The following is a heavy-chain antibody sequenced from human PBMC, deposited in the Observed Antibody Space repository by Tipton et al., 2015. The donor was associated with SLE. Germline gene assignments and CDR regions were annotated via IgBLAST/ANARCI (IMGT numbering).Heavy chain of an antibody. J-gene: IGHJ4*02. D-gene: IGHD3-9*01. V-gene: IGHV4-59*12. CDR1: GDSISAYY. CDR3: AISEERYFDWPGGFDY. CDR2: VYFSGST. Sequence: TLSLTCTVSGDSISAYYRSWIRQPPGKGLEWIGYVYFSGSTYYNPSLNSRVTISVDTSKNQFSLRLSSVTAADTAVYYCAISEERYFDWPGGFDYWGQGTLVTVSS.